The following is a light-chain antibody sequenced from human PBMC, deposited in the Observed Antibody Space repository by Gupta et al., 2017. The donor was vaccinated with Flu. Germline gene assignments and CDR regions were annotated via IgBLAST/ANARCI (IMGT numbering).Light chain of an antibody. CDR2: DAS. Sequence: PGTLSLSPGERATLSCRASQSVPRNYLAWYQQKPGLAPRLLIYDASTRATGIPDRFTGSASGTDFTLTISRLEPEDFAVYYCQQYASSVTFDGGTKVEIK. CDR3: QQYASSVT. V-gene: IGKV3-20*01. CDR1: QSVPRNY. J-gene: IGKJ4*01.